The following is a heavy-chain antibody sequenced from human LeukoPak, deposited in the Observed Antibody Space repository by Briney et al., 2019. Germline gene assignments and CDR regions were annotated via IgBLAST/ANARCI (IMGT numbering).Heavy chain of an antibody. CDR1: GYTFTSYG. Sequence: ASVKVSCKASGYTFTSYGISWVRQAPGQGLEWMGWISAYNGNTTYTQKPQGRVTMTTDTSTSTAYMGLRSLRSDDTAVYYCARDGYCSSASCYTGYYYYYVDVWGKGTTVTVSS. V-gene: IGHV1-18*01. D-gene: IGHD2-2*02. J-gene: IGHJ6*03. CDR3: ARDGYCSSASCYTGYYYYYVDV. CDR2: ISAYNGNT.